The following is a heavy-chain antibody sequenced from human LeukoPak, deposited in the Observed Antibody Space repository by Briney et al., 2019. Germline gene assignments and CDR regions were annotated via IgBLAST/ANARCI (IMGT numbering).Heavy chain of an antibody. CDR1: GFTFSSYA. CDR3: ARDNHYYMDV. V-gene: IGHV3-30*04. D-gene: IGHD1-14*01. CDR2: ISYDGSNK. Sequence: GGSLRLSCAASGFTFSSYAMHWVRQAPGKGLEWVAVISYDGSNKCYADSVKGRFTISRDNSKNTLYLQMNSLRAEDTAVYYCARDNHYYMDVWGKGTTVTVSS. J-gene: IGHJ6*03.